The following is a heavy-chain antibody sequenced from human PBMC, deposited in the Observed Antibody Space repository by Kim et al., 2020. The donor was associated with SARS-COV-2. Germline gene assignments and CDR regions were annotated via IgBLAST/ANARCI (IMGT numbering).Heavy chain of an antibody. J-gene: IGHJ2*01. D-gene: IGHD6-19*01. Sequence: GGSLRLSCAASGFTFSSYWMSWVRQAPGKGLEWVANIKQDGSEKYYVDSVKGRFTISRDNAKNSLYLQMNSLRAEDTAVYYCARDWLSSGWYYWYFDLWGRGTVVTVSS. V-gene: IGHV3-7*01. CDR3: ARDWLSSGWYYWYFDL. CDR2: IKQDGSEK. CDR1: GFTFSSYW.